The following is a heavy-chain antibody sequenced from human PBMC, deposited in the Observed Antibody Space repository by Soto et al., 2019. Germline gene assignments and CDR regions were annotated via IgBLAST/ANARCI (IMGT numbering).Heavy chain of an antibody. J-gene: IGHJ6*02. CDR2: ISGSGGST. CDR3: AKELWFGEFFTPYGMDV. CDR1: GFTFSSYA. Sequence: GGSLRLSCAASGFTFSSYAMSWVRQAPGKGLEWVSAISGSGGSTYYADSVKGRFTISRDNSKNTLYLQMNSLRAEDTAVYYCAKELWFGEFFTPYGMDVWGQGTTVTVSS. V-gene: IGHV3-23*01. D-gene: IGHD3-10*01.